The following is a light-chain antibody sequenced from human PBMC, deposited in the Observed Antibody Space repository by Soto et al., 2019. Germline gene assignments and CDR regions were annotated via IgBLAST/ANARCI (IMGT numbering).Light chain of an antibody. J-gene: IGKJ4*01. CDR1: QTVTSIY. Sequence: ETVLTQSPGTLSLSPGERATLSCRASQTVTSIYFAWYQQKPGQAPRLLIYGASSRATGIPDRFSGSGSGTDFTLTISRLEPEDFAVYYCQQRSNWPPLTFGGGTKVEIK. CDR2: GAS. CDR3: QQRSNWPPLT. V-gene: IGKV3D-20*02.